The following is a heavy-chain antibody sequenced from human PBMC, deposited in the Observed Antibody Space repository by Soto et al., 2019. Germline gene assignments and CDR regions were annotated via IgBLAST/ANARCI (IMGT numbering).Heavy chain of an antibody. D-gene: IGHD6-13*01. J-gene: IGHJ4*02. V-gene: IGHV3-23*01. CDR2: ISATGTTT. Sequence: EVQLMESGGGLVQPGGSLRLSCAASEFSFSSYALNWVRQAPGKGLEWVSAISATGTTTYYADSVKGRLTISRDNSKRSLFLQMDSLSPEDTAVYYCATYSSPFDYWGQGTLVTVSS. CDR1: EFSFSSYA. CDR3: ATYSSPFDY.